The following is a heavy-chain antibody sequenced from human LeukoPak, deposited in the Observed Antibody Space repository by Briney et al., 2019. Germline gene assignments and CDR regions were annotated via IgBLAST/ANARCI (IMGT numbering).Heavy chain of an antibody. J-gene: IGHJ4*02. CDR2: IYYGGST. CDR1: GASISSGGYY. Sequence: SETLSHTCTVSGASISSGGYYWSWVRQDPGKGLEWIGYIYYGGSTYYNPSLKSRITISVDTSKNQFSLELSSVTAADTAVYFCARADGGVRGYYFDYWGQGIMVTVSS. D-gene: IGHD3-10*01. V-gene: IGHV4-31*03. CDR3: ARADGGVRGYYFDY.